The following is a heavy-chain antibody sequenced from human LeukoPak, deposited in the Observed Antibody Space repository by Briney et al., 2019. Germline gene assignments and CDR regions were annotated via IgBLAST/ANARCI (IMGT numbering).Heavy chain of an antibody. CDR2: IYYSGST. CDR3: ARGLPYYYDSSGYYYTPFDY. Sequence: SETLSLTCTVSGGSISSYYWSWIRQPPGKGLEWIGYIYYSGSTNYNPSLKSQVTISVDTSKNQFSLKLSSVTAADTAVYYCARGLPYYYDSSGYYYTPFDYWGQGTLVTVSS. V-gene: IGHV4-59*01. J-gene: IGHJ4*02. D-gene: IGHD3-22*01. CDR1: GGSISSYY.